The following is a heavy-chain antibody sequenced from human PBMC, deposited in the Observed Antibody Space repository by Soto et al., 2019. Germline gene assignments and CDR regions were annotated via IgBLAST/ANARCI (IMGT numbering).Heavy chain of an antibody. V-gene: IGHV3-7*03. J-gene: IGHJ5*02. CDR3: ARDLIKYCSSTSRRYHNWFDP. D-gene: IGHD2-2*01. CDR2: IKQDGSEK. CDR1: GFTFSSYW. Sequence: GGSLRLSCAASGFTFSSYWMSWVRQAPGKGLEWVANIKQDGSEKYYVDSVKGRFTISRDNAKNSLYLQMNSLRAEDTAVYYCARDLIKYCSSTSRRYHNWFDPWGQGTLVTVSS.